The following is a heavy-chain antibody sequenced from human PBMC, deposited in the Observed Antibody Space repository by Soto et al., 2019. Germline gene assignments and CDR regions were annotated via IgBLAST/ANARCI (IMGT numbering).Heavy chain of an antibody. Sequence: PGGSLRLSCAASGFTFSSYAMSWVRQAPGKGLEWVSAISGSGGSTYYADSVKGRFTISRDNSKNTLYLQMNSLRAEDTAVYYCAKDLVRIAVAVEVGYYYGMDVWRQRTTVTVSS. V-gene: IGHV3-23*01. CDR1: GFTFSSYA. J-gene: IGHJ6*02. D-gene: IGHD6-19*01. CDR3: AKDLVRIAVAVEVGYYYGMDV. CDR2: ISGSGGST.